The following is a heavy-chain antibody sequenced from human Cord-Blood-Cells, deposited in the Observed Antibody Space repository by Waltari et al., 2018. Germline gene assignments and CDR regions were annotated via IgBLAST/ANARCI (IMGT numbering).Heavy chain of an antibody. CDR1: GGTSSSYD. V-gene: IGHV1-69*01. CDR3: ARRCSGGSCYSDYYYGMDV. J-gene: IGHJ6*02. D-gene: IGHD2-15*01. CDR2: IIPIFGTA. Sequence: QVQLVQSGAEVKKPGSSVKVSCKASGGTSSSYDISWVRHAPGHGLEWMGGIIPIFGTANYAQKFQGRVTITADESTSTAYMELSSLRSEDTAVYYCARRCSGGSCYSDYYYGMDVWGQGTTVTVSS.